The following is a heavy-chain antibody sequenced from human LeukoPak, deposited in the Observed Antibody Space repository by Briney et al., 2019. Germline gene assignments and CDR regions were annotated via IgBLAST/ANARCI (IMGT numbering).Heavy chain of an antibody. D-gene: IGHD2-8*02. V-gene: IGHV3-7*01. Sequence: GGSLRLSCAASGFTFSNYWMTWVRQAPGKGLEWVASIKPDGGEKFYVDSVKGRFTIFRDNARDSLDLQMNSLRAEDTAVYYCARVFNLVGFDYWGQGILVTVSS. CDR2: IKPDGGEK. CDR1: GFTFSNYW. J-gene: IGHJ4*02. CDR3: ARVFNLVGFDY.